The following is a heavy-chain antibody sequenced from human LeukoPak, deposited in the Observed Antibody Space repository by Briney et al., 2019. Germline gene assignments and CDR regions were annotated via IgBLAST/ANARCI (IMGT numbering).Heavy chain of an antibody. V-gene: IGHV1-18*01. Sequence: GASVKVSCKASGYTFTSYGISWVRQAPGQGLEWMGWISAYNGNTNYAQKLQGRVTMTTDTSTSTAYMELRSLRSDDTAVYYCARDGYCSSTSCYRLLDPWGQGTLVTVSS. CDR3: ARDGYCSSTSCYRLLDP. CDR1: GYTFTSYG. J-gene: IGHJ5*02. CDR2: ISAYNGNT. D-gene: IGHD2-2*02.